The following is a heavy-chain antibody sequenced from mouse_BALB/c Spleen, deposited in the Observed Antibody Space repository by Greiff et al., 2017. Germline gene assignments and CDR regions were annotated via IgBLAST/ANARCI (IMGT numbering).Heavy chain of an antibody. J-gene: IGHJ4*01. CDR1: GYTFTSYW. CDR2: IYPSDSYT. V-gene: IGHV1-69*02. D-gene: IGHD2-12*01. Sequence: QVQLQQPGAELVRPGASVKLSCKASGYTFTSYWINWVKQRPGQGLEWIGNIYPSDSYTNYNQKFKDKATLTVDKSSSTAYMQLSSPTSEDSAVYYFTRCYSYDFYYAMDYWGQGTSVTVSS. CDR3: TRCYSYDFYYAMDY.